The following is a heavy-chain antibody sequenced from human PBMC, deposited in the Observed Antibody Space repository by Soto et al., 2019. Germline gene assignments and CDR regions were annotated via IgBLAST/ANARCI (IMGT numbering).Heavy chain of an antibody. D-gene: IGHD2-15*01. V-gene: IGHV1-18*01. Sequence: ASVKVSCKASGYTFTSYGISWVRQAPGQGLEWMGWISAYNGNTNYAQKLQGRVTMTTDTSTSTAYMELRSLRSDDTAVYYCAREDCSCHAGWFXPWGQGTLVTVSS. CDR2: ISAYNGNT. J-gene: IGHJ5*02. CDR3: AREDCSCHAGWFXP. CDR1: GYTFTSYG.